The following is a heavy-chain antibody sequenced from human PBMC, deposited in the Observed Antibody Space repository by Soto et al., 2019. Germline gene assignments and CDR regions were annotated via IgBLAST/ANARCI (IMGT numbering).Heavy chain of an antibody. CDR1: GFTFSSYA. V-gene: IGHV3-30-3*01. CDR2: ISYDGSNK. D-gene: IGHD6-13*01. CDR3: ARGSWYYDY. J-gene: IGHJ4*02. Sequence: QVQLVESGGGVVQPGRSPRLSCAASGFTFSSYAMHWVRQAPGKGLEWVAVISYDGSNKYYADSVKGRFTISRDNSKNTLYLQMNSLRAEDTAVYYCARGSWYYDYWGQGTLVTVSS.